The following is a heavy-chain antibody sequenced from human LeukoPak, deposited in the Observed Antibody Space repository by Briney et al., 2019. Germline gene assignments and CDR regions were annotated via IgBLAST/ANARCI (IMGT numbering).Heavy chain of an antibody. CDR3: ARLRVRPSQMTTVSTFDN. V-gene: IGHV3-7*01. CDR1: GFNLGSHW. D-gene: IGHD4-17*01. CDR2: IKQGGSEK. Sequence: GGSLRLSCAASGFNLGSHWMTWVRQAPGKGLEWVANIKQGGSEKYYVDSVKGRFTISRDNAKNSLYLQMNSLRVEDTAVYYCARLRVRPSQMTTVSTFDNWGQGTLVTVSS. J-gene: IGHJ4*02.